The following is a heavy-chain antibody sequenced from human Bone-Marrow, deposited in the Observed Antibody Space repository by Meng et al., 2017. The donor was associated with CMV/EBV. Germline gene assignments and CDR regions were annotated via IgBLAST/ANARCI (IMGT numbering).Heavy chain of an antibody. J-gene: IGHJ1*01. V-gene: IGHV4-39*07. CDR1: GGSISSSSYY. D-gene: IGHD3-3*01. CDR2: IYYSGST. CDR3: ARVTIFGAIY. Sequence: SETLSLTCTVSGGSISSSSYYWGWIRQPPGKGLEWIGSIYYSGSTYYNPSLKSRVTISVDTSKNQFSLKLSSVTAADTAVYYCARVTIFGAIYWGQGTLVTVSS.